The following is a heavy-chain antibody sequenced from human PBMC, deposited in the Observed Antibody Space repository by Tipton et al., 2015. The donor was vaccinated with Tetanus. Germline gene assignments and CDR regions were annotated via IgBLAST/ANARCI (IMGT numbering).Heavy chain of an antibody. V-gene: IGHV4-61*01. Sequence: TLSLTCTVSGGSVSSGSYYWSWIRQPPGKGLEWIGYIYYSGSTNYNPSLKSRVTISVDTSKNQFSLKLSSVTAADTAVYYCARADGGNSDWMYYYYGMDVWGQGTTVTVSS. J-gene: IGHJ6*02. D-gene: IGHD4-23*01. CDR3: ARADGGNSDWMYYYYGMDV. CDR1: GGSVSSGSYY. CDR2: IYYSGST.